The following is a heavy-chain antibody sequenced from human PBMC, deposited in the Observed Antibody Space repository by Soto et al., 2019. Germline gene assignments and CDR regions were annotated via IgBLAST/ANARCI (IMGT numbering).Heavy chain of an antibody. Sequence: TGGSLRLSCAASGFTFSSYNMNWVRQAPGKGLEWVSYISSSSSTIYYADSVKGRFTISRDNAKNSLYLQMNSLRDEDTAVYYCARDRPINSITMIVVVTDDAFDIWGQGTMVTVSS. V-gene: IGHV3-48*02. CDR3: ARDRPINSITMIVVVTDDAFDI. J-gene: IGHJ3*02. CDR2: ISSSSSTI. D-gene: IGHD3-22*01. CDR1: GFTFSSYN.